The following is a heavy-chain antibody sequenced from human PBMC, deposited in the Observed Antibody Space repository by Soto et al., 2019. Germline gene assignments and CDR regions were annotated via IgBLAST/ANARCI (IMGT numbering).Heavy chain of an antibody. J-gene: IGHJ6*02. Sequence: GESLKISCQGSGYSFTSYWISWVRQMPGKGLEWMGRIDPSDSYTNYSPSFQGHVTISADKSISTAYLQWSSLKASDTAMYYCARREGSSPVYYYYGMDVWGQGTTVTVSS. D-gene: IGHD6-6*01. CDR2: IDPSDSYT. V-gene: IGHV5-10-1*01. CDR1: GYSFTSYW. CDR3: ARREGSSPVYYYYGMDV.